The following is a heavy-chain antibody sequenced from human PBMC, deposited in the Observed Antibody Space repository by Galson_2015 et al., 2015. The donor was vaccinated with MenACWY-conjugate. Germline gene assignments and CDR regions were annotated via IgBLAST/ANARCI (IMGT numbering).Heavy chain of an antibody. J-gene: IGHJ1*01. CDR3: ASHLLSNIGYD. V-gene: IGHV1-18*01. D-gene: IGHD2/OR15-2a*01. CDR1: GYTFRNYG. CDR2: ISGKNGNA. Sequence: SVKVSCKASGYTFRNYGFTWVRQAPGQGLEWMGRISGKNGNAIYAQKFQDRFIMTTDASTNTAYTELGSLRSDDTATYYCASHLLSNIGYDWGQGTLVTVSS.